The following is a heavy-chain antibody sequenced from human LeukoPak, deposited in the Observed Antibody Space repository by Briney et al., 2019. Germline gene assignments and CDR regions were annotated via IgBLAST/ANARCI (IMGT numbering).Heavy chain of an antibody. CDR2: IYSGGST. J-gene: IGHJ4*02. CDR3: ARVGLWFGELHEN. D-gene: IGHD3-10*01. V-gene: IGHV3-66*01. CDR1: GFTVSSNY. Sequence: GGSLRLSCAASGFTVSSNYMSWVRQAPGKGLDWVSVIYSGGSTYYADSVKGRFTISRDNSKNTLYLQMNSLRAEDTAVYYCARVGLWFGELHENWGQGTLVTVSS.